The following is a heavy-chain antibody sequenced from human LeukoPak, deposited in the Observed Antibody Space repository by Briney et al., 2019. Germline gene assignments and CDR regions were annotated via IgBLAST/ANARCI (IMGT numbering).Heavy chain of an antibody. D-gene: IGHD3-3*01. V-gene: IGHV1-69*01. Sequence: SVKVSCKASGGTFSSYAISWVRQAPGQGLEWVGGIIPIFGTANYAQKFQGRVTITADESTSTAYMELSSLRSEDTAVYYCARDPSPRITIFGVVIIGGGFYYGMDVWGQGTTVTVSS. CDR2: IIPIFGTA. J-gene: IGHJ6*02. CDR3: ARDPSPRITIFGVVIIGGGFYYGMDV. CDR1: GGTFSSYA.